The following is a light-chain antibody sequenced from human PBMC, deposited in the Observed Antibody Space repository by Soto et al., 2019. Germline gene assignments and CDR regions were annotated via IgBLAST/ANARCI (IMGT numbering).Light chain of an antibody. J-gene: IGKJ5*01. V-gene: IGKV3D-20*02. Sequence: EIVLTQSPGTLSLSPGERATLSCRASQSVSNNYLAWYQQKPGQAPRLLIYGASNRATGIPDRFSGSGSGTDFTLTISSLEPEDAAVYYCQHRSNWPPITFGQGTRLEIK. CDR2: GAS. CDR1: QSVSNNY. CDR3: QHRSNWPPIT.